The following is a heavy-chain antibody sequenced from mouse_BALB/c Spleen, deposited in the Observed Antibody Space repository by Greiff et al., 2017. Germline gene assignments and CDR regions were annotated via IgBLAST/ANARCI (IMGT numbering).Heavy chain of an antibody. Sequence: EVKLQESGGGLVQPGGSRKLSCAASGFTFSSFGMHWVRQAPEKGLEWVAYISSGSSTIYYADTVKGRFTISRDNPKNTLFLQMTSLRSEDTAMYYCARSLGSWFAYWGQGTLVTVSA. V-gene: IGHV5-17*02. CDR2: ISSGSSTI. CDR1: GFTFSSFG. D-gene: IGHD4-1*01. J-gene: IGHJ3*01. CDR3: ARSLGSWFAY.